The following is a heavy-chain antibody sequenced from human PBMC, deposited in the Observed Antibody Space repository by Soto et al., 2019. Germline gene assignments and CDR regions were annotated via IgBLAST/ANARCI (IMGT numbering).Heavy chain of an antibody. CDR3: ARALSGTTVLRLEYYFDY. V-gene: IGHV1-69*13. Sequence: ASVKVSCKASGGTFSSYAISWVRQAPGQGLEWMGGIIPIFGTANYAQKFQGRVTITADESTSQAYMELSSLRSEDTAVYYCARALSGTTVLRLEYYFDYWGQGTLVTVSS. J-gene: IGHJ4*02. D-gene: IGHD1-1*01. CDR1: GGTFSSYA. CDR2: IIPIFGTA.